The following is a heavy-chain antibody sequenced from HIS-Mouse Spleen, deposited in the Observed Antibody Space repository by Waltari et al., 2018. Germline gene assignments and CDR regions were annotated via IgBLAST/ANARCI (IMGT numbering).Heavy chain of an antibody. D-gene: IGHD7-27*01. CDR3: ARVSLPGDRNYYYGMDV. J-gene: IGHJ6*02. CDR1: GYTFTGYY. V-gene: IGHV1-2*02. Sequence: QVQLVQSGAEVKKPGASVKVSCKASGYTFTGYYMHWVRQAPGQGLEWMGWINPNSGGTNYAQKFQGRVTMTRDTSISTAYMELSRLRSDDTAVYYCARVSLPGDRNYYYGMDVWGQGTTVTVSS. CDR2: INPNSGGT.